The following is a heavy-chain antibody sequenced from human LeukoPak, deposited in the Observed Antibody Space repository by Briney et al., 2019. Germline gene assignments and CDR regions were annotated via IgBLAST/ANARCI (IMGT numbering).Heavy chain of an antibody. V-gene: IGHV3-15*01. CDR3: TRKFYYDSKALDWYFDL. Sequence: PGGSLRLSCAASGFSFSNAWMSWVRHAPGKGLEWVGRIKSKTDGGTTDYAAPVKGRFTISRDDSKNTLYLQMNSLKTEDTALYYCTRKFYYDSKALDWYFDLWGRGTLVTVSS. J-gene: IGHJ2*01. D-gene: IGHD3-22*01. CDR2: IKSKTDGGTT. CDR1: GFSFSNAW.